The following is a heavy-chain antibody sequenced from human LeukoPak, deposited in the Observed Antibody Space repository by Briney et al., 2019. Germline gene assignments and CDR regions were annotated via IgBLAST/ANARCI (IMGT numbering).Heavy chain of an antibody. Sequence: GESLKISCKGSGYSFNSYWIGWVRQMPGKGLEWMGIIYPGDSDTRYSPSFQGQVTISADESISTAYLQWSSLKASDTAMYYCARLPGIVATIERYFDYWGQGTLVTVSS. V-gene: IGHV5-51*01. D-gene: IGHD5-12*01. J-gene: IGHJ4*02. CDR1: GYSFNSYW. CDR2: IYPGDSDT. CDR3: ARLPGIVATIERYFDY.